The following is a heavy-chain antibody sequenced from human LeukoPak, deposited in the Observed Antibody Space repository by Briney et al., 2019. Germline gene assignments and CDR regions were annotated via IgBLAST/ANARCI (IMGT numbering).Heavy chain of an antibody. D-gene: IGHD3-16*01. CDR1: GFTFSSFT. CDR3: AVGGSGKH. V-gene: IGHV3-7*01. Sequence: GGSLRLSCAAPGFTFSSFTMSWVRQAPGKGLEWVANIKQDGSEKYYVDSVKGRFTISRDNAKNSLYLQMNGLRAEDTAVYYCAVGGSGKHWGQGTLVTVSS. CDR2: IKQDGSEK. J-gene: IGHJ4*02.